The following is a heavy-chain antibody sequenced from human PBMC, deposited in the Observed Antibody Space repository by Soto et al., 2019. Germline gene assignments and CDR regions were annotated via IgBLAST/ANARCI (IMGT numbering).Heavy chain of an antibody. CDR2: INAGNGNT. CDR1: GYTFTSYT. CDR3: ARGVAGPLHWFDP. D-gene: IGHD6-19*01. V-gene: IGHV1-3*01. J-gene: IGHJ5*02. Sequence: ASVKVSCKASGYTFTSYTMHWVRQAPGQRLEWMGWINAGNGNTKYSQKFQGRVTITRDTSASTAYMELSSLRSEDTAVYYCARGVAGPLHWFDPWGQGTLVTVSS.